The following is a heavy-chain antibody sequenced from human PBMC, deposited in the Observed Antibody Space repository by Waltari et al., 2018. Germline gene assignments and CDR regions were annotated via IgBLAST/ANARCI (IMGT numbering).Heavy chain of an antibody. CDR1: GFTFSSYW. CDR3: ARGPPYRDISFDY. Sequence: EVQLVESGGGLVQPGGSLRLSCAASGFTFSSYWMSWVRKAPGKGLEWVANIKQDGSEKYYVDSVKGRFTISRDNAKNSLYLQMNSLRAEDTAVYYCARGPPYRDISFDYWGQGTLVTVSS. CDR2: IKQDGSEK. J-gene: IGHJ4*02. D-gene: IGHD5-12*01. V-gene: IGHV3-7*01.